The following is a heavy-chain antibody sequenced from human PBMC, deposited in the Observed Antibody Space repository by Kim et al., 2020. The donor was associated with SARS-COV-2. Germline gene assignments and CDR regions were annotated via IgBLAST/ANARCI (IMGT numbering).Heavy chain of an antibody. D-gene: IGHD2-15*01. V-gene: IGHV3-15*01. J-gene: IGHJ4*02. CDR1: GFTFSNTW. CDR3: TTDATPTLSNNFDY. CDR2: IKNKAQGATT. Sequence: GGSLRLSCAASGFTFSNTWMTWVRQAPGKGLEWVGRIKNKAQGATTDYAAPVKGRFTISRDDSENTLYLQMNSLKIEDTAVYYCTTDATPTLSNNFDYWGQGTLVTVSS.